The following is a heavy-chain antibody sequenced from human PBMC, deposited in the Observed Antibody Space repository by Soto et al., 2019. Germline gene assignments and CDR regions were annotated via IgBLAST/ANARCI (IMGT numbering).Heavy chain of an antibody. J-gene: IGHJ4*02. V-gene: IGHV3-21*05. D-gene: IGHD7-27*01. CDR2: ITQTGGDT. CDR3: ARDLAWAFDY. Sequence: GGSLRLSCVASGLSFSVYTMNWFRQAPGQALEWLSFITQTGGDTYYADSVKGRFTISRDNAKNSLYMELNNLRAEDTAVYYCARDLAWAFDYWGRGTLVTVAS. CDR1: GLSFSVYT.